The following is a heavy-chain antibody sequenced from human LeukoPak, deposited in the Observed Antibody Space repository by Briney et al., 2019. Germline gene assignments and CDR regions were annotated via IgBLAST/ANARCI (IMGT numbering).Heavy chain of an antibody. D-gene: IGHD6-19*01. CDR2: ISSSSSYI. V-gene: IGHV3-21*01. Sequence: GGSLRLSCAASGFTFSSYSMNWVRQAPGKGLEWVSSISSSSSYIYYADSVKGRFAISRDNAKNSLYLQMNSLRAEDTAVYYCARKPSSGWYAGSVAGGDYWGQGTLVTVSS. J-gene: IGHJ4*02. CDR1: GFTFSSYS. CDR3: ARKPSSGWYAGSVAGGDY.